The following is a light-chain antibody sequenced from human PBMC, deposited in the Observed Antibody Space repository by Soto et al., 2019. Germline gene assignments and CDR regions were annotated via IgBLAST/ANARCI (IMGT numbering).Light chain of an antibody. J-gene: IGKJ5*01. CDR3: MQSTQLPPT. Sequence: VMTQSPLSLPFTPGYPSSISFXSSXILLHSNGKTYLYWYVQKSGQPPKLLIYEVSNRFSGVPDRFSGSGSGTDFTLEISRVETDDVGIYYCMQSTQLPPTFGQGTRLEIK. CDR2: EVS. V-gene: IGKV2D-29*01. CDR1: XILLHSNGKTY.